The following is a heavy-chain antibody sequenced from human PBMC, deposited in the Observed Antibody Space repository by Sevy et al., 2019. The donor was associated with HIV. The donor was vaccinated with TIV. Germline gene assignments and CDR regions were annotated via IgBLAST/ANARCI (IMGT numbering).Heavy chain of an antibody. CDR2: IRGYNGDA. J-gene: IGHJ4*02. CDR1: GYTFSTSG. CDR3: ARDRRNVLEVVLFDN. D-gene: IGHD2-15*01. Sequence: ASVKVSCKASGYTFSTSGISWVRQAPGQGLEWMGWIRGYNGDANYAQKVQGRVTMSIDTSTRTVYMQLRSVRSADTAVYYCARDRRNVLEVVLFDNWGQGTLVTVSS. V-gene: IGHV1-18*01.